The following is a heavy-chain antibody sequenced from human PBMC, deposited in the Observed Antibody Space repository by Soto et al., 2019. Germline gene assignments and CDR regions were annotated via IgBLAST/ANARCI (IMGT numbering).Heavy chain of an antibody. J-gene: IGHJ6*02. CDR3: ARENCSSTSCLYYYYGMDV. Sequence: EVQLVESGGGLVKPGGSLRLSCAASGFTFSSYSMNWVRQAPGKGLEWVSSISSSSSYIYYADSVKGRFTISRDNAKNSLYLHMNSLRAEDTAAYYCARENCSSTSCLYYYYGMDVWGQGTTVTVSS. D-gene: IGHD2-2*01. CDR2: ISSSSSYI. CDR1: GFTFSSYS. V-gene: IGHV3-21*01.